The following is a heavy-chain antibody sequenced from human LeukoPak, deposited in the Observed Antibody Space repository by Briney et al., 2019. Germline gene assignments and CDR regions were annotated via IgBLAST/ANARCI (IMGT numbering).Heavy chain of an antibody. Sequence: SETLSLTCTVSGGSISSYYWSWIRQPPGKGLEWIGYIHYSGSTNYKSSLKSRVRISVDTSKNQFSLKLSSVTAAYTAVYYCARVNYYYYYMDVWGKGTTVTISS. J-gene: IGHJ6*03. CDR3: ARVNYYYYYMDV. V-gene: IGHV4-59*01. CDR1: GGSISSYY. CDR2: IHYSGST.